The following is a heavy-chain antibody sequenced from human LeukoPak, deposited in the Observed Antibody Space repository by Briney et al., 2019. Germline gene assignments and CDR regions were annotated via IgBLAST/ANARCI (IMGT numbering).Heavy chain of an antibody. D-gene: IGHD2-2*01. CDR1: GFTFNSYW. V-gene: IGHV3-7*01. CDR2: IKQDGSEK. CDR3: ARTWGAKIVVVPAFDY. J-gene: IGHJ4*02. Sequence: PGGSLRLSCAASGFTFNSYWMIWVRQAPGKGLEWVANIKQDGSEKYYVDSVKGRFTISRDNAKNSLYLQMNSLRAEDTAVYYCARTWGAKIVVVPAFDYWGQGTLVTVSS.